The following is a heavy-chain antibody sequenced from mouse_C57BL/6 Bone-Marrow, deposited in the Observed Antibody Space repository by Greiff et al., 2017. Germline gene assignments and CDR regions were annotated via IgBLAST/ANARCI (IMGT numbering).Heavy chain of an antibody. CDR1: YFAFMASA. CDR2: FTIYSDAT. V-gene: IGHV1-49*01. CDR3: GITTAVATGAIDD. Sequence: LQQSGAELVRPGSSVKLSCKASYFAFMASAMHWVKQRPGHGLEWIGSFTIYSDATEYSENFKGKATLTANTSSSTAYMELSSLTSEDSAVYYCGITTAVATGAIDDWGQGTSVTVSS. D-gene: IGHD1-1*01. J-gene: IGHJ4*01.